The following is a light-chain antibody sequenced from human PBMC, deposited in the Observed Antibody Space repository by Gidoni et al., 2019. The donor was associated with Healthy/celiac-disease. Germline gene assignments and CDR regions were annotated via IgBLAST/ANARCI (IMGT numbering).Light chain of an antibody. V-gene: IGLV3-16*01. CDR2: KDS. CDR1: ALPKKY. Sequence: SYELPQPPSVSVSLGQMARITCSGEALPKKYAYWYQQKPGQFPVLVIYKDSERPSGIPERFSGSSSGTIVTLTISGVQAEDEADYYCLSADSSGTVGSGTKVTVL. CDR3: LSADSSGT. J-gene: IGLJ6*01.